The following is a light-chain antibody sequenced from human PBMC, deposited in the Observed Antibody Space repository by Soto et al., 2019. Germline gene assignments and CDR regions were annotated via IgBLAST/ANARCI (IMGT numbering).Light chain of an antibody. CDR3: QQYNIWPLWT. CDR2: AAS. Sequence: EIVMTQSPATLSVSPGDRATLSCRASESVTSSLAWYQQKPGQPPRLLIYAASTRATDVPASFSGGGSETEFTLTISSLQSEDVAVYFCQQYNIWPLWTFGQGTKVEIK. V-gene: IGKV3-15*01. CDR1: ESVTSS. J-gene: IGKJ1*01.